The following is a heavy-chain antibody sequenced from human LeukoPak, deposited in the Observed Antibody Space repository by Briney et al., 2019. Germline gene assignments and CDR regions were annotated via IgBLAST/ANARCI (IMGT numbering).Heavy chain of an antibody. CDR3: ARDWIAVAGSDAFDI. CDR2: IRGTGDTT. Sequence: GGSLRLSCAASGFTFSSYDMDWVRLAPGKGLEWVSAIRGTGDTTNYADSVKGRFTISRDNAKNSLYLQMNSLRAEDTAVYYCARDWIAVAGSDAFDIWGQGTMVTVSS. CDR1: GFTFSSYD. J-gene: IGHJ3*02. D-gene: IGHD6-19*01. V-gene: IGHV3-21*01.